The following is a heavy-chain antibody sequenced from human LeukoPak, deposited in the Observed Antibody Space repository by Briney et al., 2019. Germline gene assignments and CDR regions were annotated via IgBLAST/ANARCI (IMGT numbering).Heavy chain of an antibody. Sequence: SGTLSLTCAVYGGSFSGYYWSWIRQPPGKGLEWIGEINHSGSTNYNPSLKSRVTISVDTSKNQFSLKLSSVTAADTAVYYCARAPSGSRFCDYWGQGTLVTVSS. J-gene: IGHJ4*02. CDR2: INHSGST. V-gene: IGHV4-34*01. CDR3: ARAPSGSRFCDY. D-gene: IGHD1-26*01. CDR1: GGSFSGYY.